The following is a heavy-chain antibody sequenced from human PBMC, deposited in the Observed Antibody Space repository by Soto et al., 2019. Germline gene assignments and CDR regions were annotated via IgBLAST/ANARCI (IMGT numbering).Heavy chain of an antibody. CDR1: GYSFTSYW. Sequence: PGESLKISCKGSGYSFTSYWIGWVRQMPGKGLEWMGIIYPGDSDTRYSPSFQGQVTISADKSISTAYLQWSSLKASDTAMYYCARGGYYYDSSGYYHTPFDYWGQGTLVTVSS. J-gene: IGHJ4*02. D-gene: IGHD3-22*01. V-gene: IGHV5-51*01. CDR3: ARGGYYYDSSGYYHTPFDY. CDR2: IYPGDSDT.